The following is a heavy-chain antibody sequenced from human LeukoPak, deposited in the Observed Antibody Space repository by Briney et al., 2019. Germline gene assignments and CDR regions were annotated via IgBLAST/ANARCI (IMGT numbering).Heavy chain of an antibody. V-gene: IGHV4-4*07. D-gene: IGHD6-13*01. Sequence: SETLSLTCTVSGGPISSYYWSWIRQPAGKGLEWIGRIYTSGSTNYNPSLKSRVTMSVDTSKNQFSLKLSSVTAADTAVYYCARDSSSWYNHFYYYGMDVWGQGTTVTVSS. CDR3: ARDSSSWYNHFYYYGMDV. J-gene: IGHJ6*02. CDR1: GGPISSYY. CDR2: IYTSGST.